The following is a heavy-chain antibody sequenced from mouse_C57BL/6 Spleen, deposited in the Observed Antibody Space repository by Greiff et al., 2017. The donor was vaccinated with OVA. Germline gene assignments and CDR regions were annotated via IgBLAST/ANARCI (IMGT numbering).Heavy chain of an antibody. CDR3: ARIGYDGYYLGYFDV. V-gene: IGHV1-26*01. J-gene: IGHJ1*03. D-gene: IGHD2-3*01. Sequence: EVQLQQSGPELVKPGASVKISCKASGYTFTDYYMNWVKQSHGKSLEWIGDINPNNGGTSYNQKFKGKATLTVDKSSSTAYMELRSLTSEDSAVYYCARIGYDGYYLGYFDVWGTGTTVTVSS. CDR1: GYTFTDYY. CDR2: INPNNGGT.